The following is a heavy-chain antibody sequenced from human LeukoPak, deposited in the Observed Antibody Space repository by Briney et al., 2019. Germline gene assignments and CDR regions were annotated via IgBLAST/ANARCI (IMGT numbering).Heavy chain of an antibody. CDR3: AREGYYDSYDY. D-gene: IGHD3-22*01. V-gene: IGHV3-48*01. CDR2: ISSSSSTI. CDR1: GFTFSSYS. J-gene: IGHJ4*02. Sequence: GGSLRLSCAASGFTFSSYSMNWVRQAPGKGLEWVSYISSSSSTIYYADSVKGRFTISRDNAKNSLYLQMNSLRAEDTAVYYCAREGYYDSYDYWGQGTLVTVSS.